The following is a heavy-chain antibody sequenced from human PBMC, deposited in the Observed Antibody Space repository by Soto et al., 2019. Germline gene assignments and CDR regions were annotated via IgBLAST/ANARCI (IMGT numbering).Heavy chain of an antibody. D-gene: IGHD6-6*01. CDR3: ARDRGSSSDAFDI. CDR2: IYSGGST. J-gene: IGHJ3*02. Sequence: GESLRLSCAASGFTVSSNYMSWVRQAPGKGLEWVSVIYSGGSTYYADSVKGRFTISRDNSKNTLYLQMNSLRAEDTAVYYCARDRGSSSDAFDIWGQGTMVTVSS. CDR1: GFTVSSNY. V-gene: IGHV3-53*01.